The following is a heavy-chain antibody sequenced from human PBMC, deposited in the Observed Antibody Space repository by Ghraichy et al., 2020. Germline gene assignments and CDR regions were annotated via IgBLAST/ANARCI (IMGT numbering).Heavy chain of an antibody. CDR2: INEDGSTI. J-gene: IGHJ4*02. CDR1: GFTFSSYW. D-gene: IGHD2-15*01. Sequence: GGSLRLSCAASGFTFSSYWMHWVRQAPGKGLAWVSRINEDGSTITYADSVKGRFTISRDNAKNTLYLQMNSLRAEDTAMYYCARVSVGTAIVVFDYWGQGTLATVSS. V-gene: IGHV3-74*01. CDR3: ARVSVGTAIVVFDY.